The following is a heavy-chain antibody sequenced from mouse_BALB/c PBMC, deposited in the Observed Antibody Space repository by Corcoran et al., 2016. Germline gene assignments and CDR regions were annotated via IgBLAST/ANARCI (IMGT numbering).Heavy chain of an antibody. V-gene: IGHV1-26*01. J-gene: IGHJ2*01. D-gene: IGHD1-1*01. CDR3: ARYYYGSSYFDY. CDR1: GYTFTDYY. Sequence: EVQLQQSGPELVKPGASVKMSCKASGYTFTDYYMKWGKQSHGNSLDWSGDINPNNGGTSYNQKLKGKATLTVIKCSSTAYMQLNSLTSEDSAVYYCARYYYGSSYFDYWGQCTTLIVSS. CDR2: INPNNGGT.